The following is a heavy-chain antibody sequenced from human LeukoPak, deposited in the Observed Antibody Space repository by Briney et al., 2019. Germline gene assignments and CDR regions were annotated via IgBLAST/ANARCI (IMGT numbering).Heavy chain of an antibody. V-gene: IGHV3-13*01. J-gene: IGHJ2*01. D-gene: IGHD3-16*02. Sequence: GGSLRLSCAASGFTFSSYDMHWVRQATGKGLEWVSAIGTAGDTYYPGSVKGRFTSSRENAKNSLYLQMNSLRAGDTAVYYCARVSHRDTSWYFDLWGRGTLVTVSS. CDR2: IGTAGDT. CDR1: GFTFSSYD. CDR3: ARVSHRDTSWYFDL.